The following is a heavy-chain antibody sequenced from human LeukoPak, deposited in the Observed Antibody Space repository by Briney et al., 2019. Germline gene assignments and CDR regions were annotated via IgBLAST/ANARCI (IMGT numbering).Heavy chain of an antibody. CDR3: ARVSSYDSSGYPEYFHH. CDR1: GCTFSSYA. J-gene: IGHJ1*01. V-gene: IGHV1-69*04. CDR2: IIPILGTP. D-gene: IGHD3-22*01. Sequence: ASVKVSCKASGCTFSSYAINWVRQAPGQGLEWMGRIIPILGTPNYAQKFHGRVTITADRSTSTAYMELSSLRSEDAAVYYCARVSSYDSSGYPEYFHHWGQGTLVTVSS.